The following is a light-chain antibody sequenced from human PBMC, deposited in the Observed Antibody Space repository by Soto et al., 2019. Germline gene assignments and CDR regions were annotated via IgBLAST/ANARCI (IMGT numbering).Light chain of an antibody. CDR1: QSVSASY. V-gene: IGKV3-20*01. J-gene: IGKJ5*01. CDR2: AAS. Sequence: EIVLTQSPGTLSLSPGERATLSCRASQSVSASYLAWYQQKPGQAPRLLIYAASSRATGIPDRFSGSGSGTDFTLTVSRLEPEDFAVYYCQQYGTSPAITFGQGTRLDIK. CDR3: QQYGTSPAIT.